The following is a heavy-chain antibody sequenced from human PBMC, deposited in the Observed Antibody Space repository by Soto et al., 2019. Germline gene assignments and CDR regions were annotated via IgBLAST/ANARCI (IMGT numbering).Heavy chain of an antibody. D-gene: IGHD4-17*01. Sequence: QLQLQESGPGLVKPSETLSLTCTVSGGSISSSSYYWGWIRQPPGKGLEWIGSIYYSGSTYYNPSLKSRVTISVDTSKNQFSLKLSSVTAADTAVYYCASGRDYGDYAGDMWWGQGTLVTVSS. V-gene: IGHV4-39*01. J-gene: IGHJ4*02. CDR3: ASGRDYGDYAGDMW. CDR1: GGSISSSSYY. CDR2: IYYSGST.